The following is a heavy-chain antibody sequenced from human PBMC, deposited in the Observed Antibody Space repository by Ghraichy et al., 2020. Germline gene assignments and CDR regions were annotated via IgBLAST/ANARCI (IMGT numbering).Heavy chain of an antibody. CDR3: ARGDMVRGARPYGYYYYYYYMDV. J-gene: IGHJ6*03. V-gene: IGHV4-59*01. Sequence: SETLSLTCTVSGGSISSYYWSWIRQPPGKGLEWIGYIYYSGSTNYNPSLKSRVTISVDTSKNQFSLKLSSVTAADTAVYYCARGDMVRGARPYGYYYYYYYMDVWGKGTTVTVSS. CDR1: GGSISSYY. CDR2: IYYSGST. D-gene: IGHD3-10*01.